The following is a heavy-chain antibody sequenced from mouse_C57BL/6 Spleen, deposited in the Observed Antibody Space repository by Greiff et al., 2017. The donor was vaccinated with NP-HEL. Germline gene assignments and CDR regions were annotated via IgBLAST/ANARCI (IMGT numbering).Heavy chain of an antibody. D-gene: IGHD1-1*01. V-gene: IGHV2-6-1*01. CDR3: ARHGYSSYVDYAMDY. J-gene: IGHJ4*01. Sequence: QVQLKDSGPGLVAPSQSLSITCTVSGFSLTSYGVHWVRQPPGKGLEWLVVIWSDGSTTYNSALKSRLSISKDNSKSQVFLKMNSLQTDDTAMYYCARHGYSSYVDYAMDYWGQGTSVTVSS. CDR1: GFSLTSYG. CDR2: IWSDGST.